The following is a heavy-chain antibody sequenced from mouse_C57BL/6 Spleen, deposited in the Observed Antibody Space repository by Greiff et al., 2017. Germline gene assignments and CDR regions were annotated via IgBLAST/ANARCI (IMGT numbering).Heavy chain of an antibody. CDR2: FSSDGSN. V-gene: IGHV3-6*01. J-gene: IGHJ4*01. CDR3: ARGGEITTWRKVYYARDY. Sequence: DVTLQESGPGLVKPSQSLSLTCSVTGYSITSGYYWNWIRQFPGNQLEWMGYFSSDGSNPYNPSLKHRISLTRDTSKNQFVLKLNSVTTEDTATYYCARGGEITTWRKVYYARDYWGQGTSVTVSS. D-gene: IGHD2-4*01. CDR1: GYSITSGYY.